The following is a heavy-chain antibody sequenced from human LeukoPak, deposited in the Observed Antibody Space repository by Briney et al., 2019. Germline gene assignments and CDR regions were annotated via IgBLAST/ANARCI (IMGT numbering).Heavy chain of an antibody. CDR1: GFTFDDYA. V-gene: IGHV3-9*01. Sequence: GRSLRLSCAASGFTFDDYAMHWVRQAPGKGLEWASGISWNSGSIGYADSVKGRFTISRDNAKNSLYLQMNSLRAEDTALYYCAKATSMSSGIIHHAFDIWGQGTMVTVSS. D-gene: IGHD3-10*01. CDR3: AKATSMSSGIIHHAFDI. CDR2: ISWNSGSI. J-gene: IGHJ3*02.